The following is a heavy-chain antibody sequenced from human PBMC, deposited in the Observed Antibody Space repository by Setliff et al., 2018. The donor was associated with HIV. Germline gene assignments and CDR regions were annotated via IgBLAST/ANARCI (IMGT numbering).Heavy chain of an antibody. CDR1: GGSISSGSYY. Sequence: SETLSLTCTVSGGSISSGSYYWGWIRQPPGKGLEWIGSIYYSGSTYYNPSLQSRVTIPVDTSKNLFSLRLSSVTASDTAVYYCARQAIFGYCDSSGYLDYWGQGTLVTVSS. CDR3: ARQAIFGYCDSSGYLDY. V-gene: IGHV4-39*01. CDR2: IYYSGST. D-gene: IGHD3-22*01. J-gene: IGHJ4*02.